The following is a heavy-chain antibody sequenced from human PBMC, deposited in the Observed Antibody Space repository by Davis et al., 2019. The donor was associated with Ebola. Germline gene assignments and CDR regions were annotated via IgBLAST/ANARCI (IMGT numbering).Heavy chain of an antibody. D-gene: IGHD2-21*01. CDR3: AKAPQKVGIVGPMDY. J-gene: IGHJ4*02. CDR1: GFTFSSYA. Sequence: GESLKISCAASGFTFSSYAMHWVRQAPGKGLEWVAVISYDGSNKYYADSVKSRFTISRDNSKNTLYLQMNSLRAEDTAVYYCAKAPQKVGIVGPMDYWGQGTLVTVSS. CDR2: ISYDGSNK. V-gene: IGHV3-30-3*01.